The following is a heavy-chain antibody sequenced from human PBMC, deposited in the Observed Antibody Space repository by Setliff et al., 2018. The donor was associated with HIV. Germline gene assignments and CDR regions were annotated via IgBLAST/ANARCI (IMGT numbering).Heavy chain of an antibody. CDR3: ARDGEYFDQ. V-gene: IGHV4-4*07. CDR2: IHTSGNI. Sequence: SETLSLTCSVSGGSISSYYWSWIRQSAGKELEWIGRIHTSGNIRYNPSLQSRVTMSTDTSNNQFSLKLISVTAADSAIYYCARDGEYFDQWGQGVMVTVS. CDR1: GGSISSYY. J-gene: IGHJ4*02.